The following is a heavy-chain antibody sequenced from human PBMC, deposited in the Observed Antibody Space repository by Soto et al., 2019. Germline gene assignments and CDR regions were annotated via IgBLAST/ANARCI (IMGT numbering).Heavy chain of an antibody. CDR1: GGSFSGYY. CDR2: INHSGST. Sequence: SETLSLTCAVYGGSFSGYYWSWIRQPPGKGLEWIGEINHSGSTNYNPSLKSRVTISVDTSKNQFSLKLSSVTAADTAVYYCARGRRAAAGTVYFDYWGQGTLVTVSS. J-gene: IGHJ4*02. D-gene: IGHD6-13*01. V-gene: IGHV4-34*01. CDR3: ARGRRAAAGTVYFDY.